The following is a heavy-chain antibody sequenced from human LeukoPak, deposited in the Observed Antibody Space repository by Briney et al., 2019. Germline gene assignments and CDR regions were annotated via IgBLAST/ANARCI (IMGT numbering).Heavy chain of an antibody. Sequence: GASVKVSCKASGNTFTDYYIQWVRQAPGQGLEWMGWINVGNGNTKYSQKFQGRVTITRDTSASTAYMELSSLRSEDTAVYYCARDKAQWLASVDYWGQGTLVTVSS. CDR3: ARDKAQWLASVDY. CDR1: GNTFTDYY. V-gene: IGHV1-3*01. J-gene: IGHJ4*02. CDR2: INVGNGNT. D-gene: IGHD6-19*01.